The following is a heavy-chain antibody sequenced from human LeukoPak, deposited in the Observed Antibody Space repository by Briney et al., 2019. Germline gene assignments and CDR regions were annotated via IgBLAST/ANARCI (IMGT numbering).Heavy chain of an antibody. Sequence: PSETLSLTCTVSGYSISSFYWGWVRQPPGKGLEWIANIYYSGSTYYNPSLKSRVTISVDTSKNQFSLKLSSVTAADTAVYYCAGLIRPGWFDPWGQGTLVTVSS. J-gene: IGHJ5*02. D-gene: IGHD1-14*01. CDR1: GYSISSFY. CDR3: AGLIRPGWFDP. V-gene: IGHV4-39*01. CDR2: IYYSGST.